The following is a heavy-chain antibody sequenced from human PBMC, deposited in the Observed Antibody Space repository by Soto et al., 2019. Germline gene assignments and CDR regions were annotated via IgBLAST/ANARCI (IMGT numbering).Heavy chain of an antibody. D-gene: IGHD3-3*01. J-gene: IGHJ5*02. Sequence: QVQLQQWGAGLLKPSETLSLTCAVYGGSFSGYYWSWIRQPPGKGLEWIGEINHSGSTNYNPSLKSRVTISVDTSKNQFSLKLRSVTAADTAVYYCARVLLYDFWSGYYSVSNWFDPWGQGTLVTVSS. CDR3: ARVLLYDFWSGYYSVSNWFDP. CDR2: INHSGST. CDR1: GGSFSGYY. V-gene: IGHV4-34*01.